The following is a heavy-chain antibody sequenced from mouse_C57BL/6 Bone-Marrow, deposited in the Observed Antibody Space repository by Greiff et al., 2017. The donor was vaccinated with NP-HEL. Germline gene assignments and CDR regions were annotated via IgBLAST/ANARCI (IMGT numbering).Heavy chain of an antibody. V-gene: IGHV1-80*01. CDR1: GYAFSSYW. D-gene: IGHD2-4*01. CDR2: IYPGDGDT. Sequence: VKLQESGAELVKPGASVKISCKASGYAFSSYWMNWVKQRPGKGLEWIGQIYPGDGDTNYNGKFKGKATLTADKSSSTAYMQLSSLTSEDSAVYFCAREADYDDGHYYAMDYWGQGTSVTVSS. J-gene: IGHJ4*01. CDR3: AREADYDDGHYYAMDY.